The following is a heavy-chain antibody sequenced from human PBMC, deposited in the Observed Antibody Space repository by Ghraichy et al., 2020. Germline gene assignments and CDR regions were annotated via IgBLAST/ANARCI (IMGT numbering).Heavy chain of an antibody. D-gene: IGHD2-15*01. V-gene: IGHV4-34*01. Sequence: SETLSLTCAVYGGSFSGYYWSWIRQPPGKGLEWIGEINHSGSTNYNPSLKSRVTISVDTSKNQFSLKLSSVTAADTAVYYCARSCSGGSCYSPVWRSGRNAFDIWGQGTMVTVSS. CDR2: INHSGST. J-gene: IGHJ3*02. CDR3: ARSCSGGSCYSPVWRSGRNAFDI. CDR1: GGSFSGYY.